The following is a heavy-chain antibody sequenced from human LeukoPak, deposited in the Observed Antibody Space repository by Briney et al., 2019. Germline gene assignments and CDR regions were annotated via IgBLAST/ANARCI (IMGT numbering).Heavy chain of an antibody. CDR1: GGSISSGGYS. D-gene: IGHD5-12*01. J-gene: IGHJ4*02. CDR2: IYPSGST. CDR3: ARGSDYEFDY. V-gene: IGHV4-30-2*01. Sequence: PSQTLSLTCAVSGGSISSGGYSWSWIRQPPGKGLEWIGYIYPSGSTYYNPSLKSRVTISVDRSKNQFPLKVSSVTAADTAVYYCARGSDYEFDYWGQGTLVTVSS.